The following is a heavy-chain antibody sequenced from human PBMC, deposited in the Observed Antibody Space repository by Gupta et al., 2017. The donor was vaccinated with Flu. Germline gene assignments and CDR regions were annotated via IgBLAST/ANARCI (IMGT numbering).Heavy chain of an antibody. CDR2: ISYDGSNK. J-gene: IGHJ6*02. Sequence: VAVISYDGSNKYYADSVKGRFTISRDNSKNTLYLQMNSLRAEDTAVYYCAKDLPDFWSGYYSPANYYYYYGMDVWGQGTTVPVSS. V-gene: IGHV3-30*18. CDR3: AKDLPDFWSGYYSPANYYYYYGMDV. D-gene: IGHD3-3*01.